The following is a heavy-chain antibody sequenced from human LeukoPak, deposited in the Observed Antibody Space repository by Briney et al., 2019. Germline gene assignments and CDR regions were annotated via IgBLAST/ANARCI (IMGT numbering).Heavy chain of an antibody. CDR3: ARRGWNNFLDY. CDR2: IYHGDSDT. D-gene: IGHD1/OR15-1a*01. J-gene: IGHJ4*02. CDR1: GYSFTNYW. V-gene: IGHV5-51*01. Sequence: GEALQISCKGSGYSFTNYWIGWVRQMPGKGLEWMGIIYHGDSDTRYSPSFQGQVTISADKSISTAYLQWSSLKASDTAMYYCARRGWNNFLDYWGQGTLVTVSS.